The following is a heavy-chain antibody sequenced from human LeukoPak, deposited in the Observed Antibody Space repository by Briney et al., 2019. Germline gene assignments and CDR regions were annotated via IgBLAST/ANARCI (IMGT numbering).Heavy chain of an antibody. J-gene: IGHJ3*01. Sequence: GGSLRLSCAASGFTFSGYWLSWVRQAPGKGLEWVANIKGDGNEKYYVDSVKGRVTISRDNAKNSLYLQMNSLRAEDTAVYYCARDLLKGILWSGGAFDVWGQGTLVTVSS. CDR2: IKGDGNEK. CDR1: GFTFSGYW. V-gene: IGHV3-7*01. D-gene: IGHD3-3*01. CDR3: ARDLLKGILWSGGAFDV.